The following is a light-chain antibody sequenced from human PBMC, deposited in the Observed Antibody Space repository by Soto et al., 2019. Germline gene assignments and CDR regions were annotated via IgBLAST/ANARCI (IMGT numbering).Light chain of an antibody. CDR1: SSNIGNDY. CDR2: DNN. V-gene: IGLV1-51*01. Sequence: QSVLTQPPSISAAAGQKVTISCSGSSSNIGNDYVFWFQQLPGTAPKVVIYDNNLRPSGIPDRFSGSKSGTSATLGITGLQTGDEADYFSGSWDATRSAVVFGGGTKLTVL. CDR3: GSWDATRSAVV. J-gene: IGLJ2*01.